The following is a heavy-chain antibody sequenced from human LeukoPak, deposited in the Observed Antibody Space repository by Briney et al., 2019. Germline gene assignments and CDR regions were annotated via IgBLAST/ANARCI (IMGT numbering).Heavy chain of an antibody. CDR3: AREASLSCSSTSCYHPGYYYYGMDV. CDR2: ISGGGGST. D-gene: IGHD2-2*01. Sequence: PGASLRLSCAASGFTFSSYAMSWVRQAPGKGLEWVSAISGGGGSTYFADSVKGRFIISRDNSKNTLYLQMNSLRAEDTAVYYCAREASLSCSSTSCYHPGYYYYGMDVWGQGTTVTVSS. V-gene: IGHV3-23*01. CDR1: GFTFSSYA. J-gene: IGHJ6*02.